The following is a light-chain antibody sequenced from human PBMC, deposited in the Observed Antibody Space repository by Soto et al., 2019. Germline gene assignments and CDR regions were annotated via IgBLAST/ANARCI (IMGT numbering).Light chain of an antibody. V-gene: IGKV1-39*01. CDR2: ATS. J-gene: IGKJ2*01. CDR3: QQSYSTPRT. CDR1: QSISSY. Sequence: DIQMTQSPSSLSASVGDRVTITCRASQSISSYLNWYQQKPGKAPNLLIYATSDLQSGLPSRFRGSGAGTDFPLTISSLQSVDFATYYCQQSYSTPRTFGQGTKLEIK.